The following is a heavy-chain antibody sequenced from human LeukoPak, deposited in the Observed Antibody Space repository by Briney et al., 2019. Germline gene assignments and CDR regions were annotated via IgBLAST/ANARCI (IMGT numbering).Heavy chain of an antibody. D-gene: IGHD5-18*01. CDR3: ARHLRLWQNWFDP. J-gene: IGHJ5*02. CDR2: IYPGDCDT. CDR1: GYSFTNYW. V-gene: IGHV5-51*01. Sequence: GESLKISCKGSGYSFTNYWIGWGRRMPGKGPEGMGIIYPGDCDTRYSPSFQGQVTISADKSITTAYLQWSSLKASDTAMYYCARHLRLWQNWFDPWGQGTLVTVSS.